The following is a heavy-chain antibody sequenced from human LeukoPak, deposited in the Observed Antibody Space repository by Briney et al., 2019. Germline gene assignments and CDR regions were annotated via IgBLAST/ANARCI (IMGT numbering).Heavy chain of an antibody. V-gene: IGHV1-2*02. CDR2: INPYTGDT. CDR3: ARGTAVAGTGRRYDYLDY. J-gene: IGHJ4*02. D-gene: IGHD6-19*01. CDR1: GYTLTGYY. Sequence: GASVKVSCKASGYTLTGYYIHWVRQAPGQGLEWMGWINPYTGDTNSAQKFQGRVTMTRDASISTAYMELSRLTSDDSAVYYCARGTAVAGTGRRYDYLDYWGQGTLVTVSS.